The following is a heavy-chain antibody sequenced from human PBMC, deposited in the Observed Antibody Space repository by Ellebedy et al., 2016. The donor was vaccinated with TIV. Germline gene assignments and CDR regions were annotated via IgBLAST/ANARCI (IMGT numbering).Heavy chain of an antibody. CDR3: ATHSSGYLRDAFDI. J-gene: IGHJ3*02. Sequence: MPSETLSLTCTVSGGSISSGGYYWSWIRQHPGKGLEWIGYIYYSGSTYYNPSLKSRVTISVDTSKNQFSLKLSSVTAADTAVYYCATHSSGYLRDAFDIWGQGTMVTVSS. D-gene: IGHD3-22*01. V-gene: IGHV4-31*03. CDR2: IYYSGST. CDR1: GGSISSGGYY.